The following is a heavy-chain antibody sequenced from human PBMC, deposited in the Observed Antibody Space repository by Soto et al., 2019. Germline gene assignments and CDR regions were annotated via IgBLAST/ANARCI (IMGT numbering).Heavy chain of an antibody. CDR1: GESVSDPS. V-gene: IGHV4-34*01. J-gene: IGHJ2*01. CDR2: ISPSQGT. Sequence: QAHLQQWGAGLVRPSETLSLTCAVYGESVSDPSWTWIRQSPGQGPEWLGEISPSQGTSYNPSIKSSLSFSLDTAKRQVSLKVYSATAADTAVYYCARGVMEGAFKGGRRSYYWYLDLWGRGTLVAVSS. D-gene: IGHD3-16*01. CDR3: ARGVMEGAFKGGRRSYYWYLDL.